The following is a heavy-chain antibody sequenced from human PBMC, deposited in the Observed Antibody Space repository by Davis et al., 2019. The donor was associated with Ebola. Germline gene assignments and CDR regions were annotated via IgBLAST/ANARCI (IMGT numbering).Heavy chain of an antibody. D-gene: IGHD6-13*01. CDR3: ARDRSSSWAFDI. J-gene: IGHJ3*02. CDR2: IYYSGST. CDR1: GGPISSGGYY. Sequence: SETLSLTCTVSGGPISSGGYYWSWIRQHPGKGLEWIGYIYYSGSTYYNPSLKSRVTISVDTSKNQFSLKLSSVTAADTAVYYCARDRSSSWAFDIWGQGTMVTVSS. V-gene: IGHV4-31*03.